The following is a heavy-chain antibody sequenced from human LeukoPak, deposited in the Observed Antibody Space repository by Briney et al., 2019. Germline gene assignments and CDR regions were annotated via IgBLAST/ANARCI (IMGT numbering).Heavy chain of an antibody. V-gene: IGHV4-39*07. Sequence: PSETLSLTCTVSGGSLSSSSYYWGWIRQPPGKGLEWIGSIYYSGSTYYNPSLKSRVTISVDTSKNQFSLKLSSVTAADTAVYYCARDVVGMGGYGAYVGLPLDYWGQGTLVTVSS. J-gene: IGHJ4*02. CDR2: IYYSGST. D-gene: IGHD5-12*01. CDR3: ARDVVGMGGYGAYVGLPLDY. CDR1: GGSLSSSSYY.